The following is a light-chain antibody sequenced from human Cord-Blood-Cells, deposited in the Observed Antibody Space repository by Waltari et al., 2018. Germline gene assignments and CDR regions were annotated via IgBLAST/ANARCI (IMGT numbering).Light chain of an antibody. J-gene: IGLJ3*02. CDR1: SSDVGGFNY. CDR2: DVS. V-gene: IGLV2-14*01. CDR3: SSYTSSSTWV. Sequence: QSPLTQPASVSGSPGQSITIPCTGTSSDVGGFNYVSWYQQHPGKAPKLMIYDVSNRPSGVSNRFSGSKSGNTASLTISGLQAEDEADYYCSSYTSSSTWVFGGGTKLTVL.